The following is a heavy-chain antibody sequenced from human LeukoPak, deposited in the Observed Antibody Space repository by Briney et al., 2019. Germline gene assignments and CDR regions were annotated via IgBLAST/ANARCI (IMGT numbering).Heavy chain of an antibody. Sequence: ASVKVSCKASGYTFTGYYMHWVRQAPGQGLEWMGWINPNRGGTKYAQKFQGRVTMTRDTSISTAYMELSRLTSDDTAVYYCAREAAMGDLDYWGQGTLVTVSS. D-gene: IGHD1-26*01. CDR3: AREAAMGDLDY. J-gene: IGHJ4*02. CDR1: GYTFTGYY. V-gene: IGHV1-2*02. CDR2: INPNRGGT.